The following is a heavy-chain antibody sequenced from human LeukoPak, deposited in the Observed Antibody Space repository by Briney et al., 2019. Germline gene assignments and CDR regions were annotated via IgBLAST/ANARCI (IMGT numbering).Heavy chain of an antibody. CDR2: IYYSWST. CDR1: GGSISSYY. D-gene: IGHD3-10*01. J-gene: IGHJ4*02. V-gene: IGHV4-59*01. CDR3: ARTTLWFGEFAFDY. Sequence: SETLSLTCTVSGGSISSYYWSWIRQPPGKGLEWIGYIYYSWSTNYNPSLKSRVTISVDTSKNQFSLKLSSVTAADTAVYYCARTTLWFGEFAFDYWGQGTLVTVSS.